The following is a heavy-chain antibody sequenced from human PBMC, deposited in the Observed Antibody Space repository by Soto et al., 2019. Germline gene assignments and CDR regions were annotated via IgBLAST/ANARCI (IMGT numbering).Heavy chain of an antibody. CDR1: GGSFSGYY. J-gene: IGHJ6*02. CDR2: INHSGSN. CDR3: ARVTGRYYYGMDV. Sequence: QVQLQQWGAGLLKPSETLSLTCAVYGGSFSGYYWSWIRQPPGKGTEWIGEINHSGSNNYKPSIKSPVNLSVDTSKNQFSLKLSSVTAAATAVYYCARVTGRYYYGMDVWGQGTTVTVSS. V-gene: IGHV4-34*01.